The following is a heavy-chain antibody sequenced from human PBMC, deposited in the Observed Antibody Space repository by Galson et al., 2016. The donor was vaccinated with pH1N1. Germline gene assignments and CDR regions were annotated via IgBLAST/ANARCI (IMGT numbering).Heavy chain of an antibody. Sequence: SLRLSCAASGFTFTDFWMTWVRQPPGRGLEWVANIKQDGSDQSYVDSVKGRFTISRDNVKNSMFLHMYSLRAEDTAVYYCARAVATRESFWGQGTLVTVSS. CDR1: GFTFTDFW. CDR3: ARAVATRESF. D-gene: IGHD5-24*01. CDR2: IKQDGSDQ. J-gene: IGHJ4*02. V-gene: IGHV3-7*03.